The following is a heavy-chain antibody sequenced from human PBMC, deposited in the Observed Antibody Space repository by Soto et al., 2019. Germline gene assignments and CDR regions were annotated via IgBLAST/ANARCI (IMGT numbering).Heavy chain of an antibody. J-gene: IGHJ3*02. CDR3: GGDSSGYFYPDAFDI. CDR2: IKQDGSEK. CDR1: GFTFSSYW. D-gene: IGHD3-22*01. V-gene: IGHV3-7*01. Sequence: SLRLSCAASGFTFSSYWMSWVRQAPGKGLEWVANIKQDGSEKYYVDSVKGRFTISRDNAKNSLYLQMNSLRDEDTAVYYCGGDSSGYFYPDAFDIWGQGTMVTVSS.